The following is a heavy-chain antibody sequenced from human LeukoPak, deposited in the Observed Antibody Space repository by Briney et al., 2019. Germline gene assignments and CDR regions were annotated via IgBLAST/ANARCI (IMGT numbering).Heavy chain of an antibody. Sequence: AESLNFSCTGSGYAFTNYWIGWVRQMPGKGLEWMGIIDPDDSDTRYSPSFQGQATTSVDKSINTSYLQWSSLKASDTAMYFCATNALSYPQFCGQGTLVTVSS. V-gene: IGHV5-51*01. J-gene: IGHJ1*01. D-gene: IGHD6-6*01. CDR1: GYAFTNYW. CDR3: ATNALSYPQF. CDR2: IDPDDSDT.